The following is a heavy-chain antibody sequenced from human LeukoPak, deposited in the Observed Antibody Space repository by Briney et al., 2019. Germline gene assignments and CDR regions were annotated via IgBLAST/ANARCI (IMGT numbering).Heavy chain of an antibody. CDR1: GYTFTSYG. J-gene: IGHJ4*02. CDR3: ARDLGVDIVVEVAAAPYVVDY. D-gene: IGHD2-15*01. Sequence: GASVKVSCKASGYTFTSYGISWVRQAPGQGLEWMGWISAYNGNTNYAQKLQGRATMTTDTSTSTAYMELRSLRSDDTAVYYCARDLGVDIVVEVAAAPYVVDYWGQGTLVTVSS. V-gene: IGHV1-18*01. CDR2: ISAYNGNT.